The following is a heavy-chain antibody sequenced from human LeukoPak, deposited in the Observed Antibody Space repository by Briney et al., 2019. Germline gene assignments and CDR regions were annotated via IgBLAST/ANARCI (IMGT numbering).Heavy chain of an antibody. Sequence: GGSLRLSCAASGFTFSSYAMTWVRRAPGKGLEWVSSISGSGGTAYYADSVKGRFTISRDNPDNTLDLQMNSLTAEDTAVYYCAKGPVAVAGYYFDHWGQGTLVTVSS. V-gene: IGHV3-23*01. CDR1: GFTFSSYA. CDR2: ISGSGGTA. CDR3: AKGPVAVAGYYFDH. J-gene: IGHJ4*02. D-gene: IGHD6-19*01.